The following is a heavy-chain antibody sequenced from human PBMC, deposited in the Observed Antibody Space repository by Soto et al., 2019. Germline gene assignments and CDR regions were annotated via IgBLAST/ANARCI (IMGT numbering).Heavy chain of an antibody. CDR3: ARDLTTGDPMGY. Sequence: GASVKVSCKAPGYTFTGYYMHWVRQAPGRGLEWMGWINPNSGGTNYAQKFQGWVTMTRDTSISTAYMELSRLRSDDTAVYYCARDLTTGDPMGYWGQGTLVTVSS. CDR2: INPNSGGT. D-gene: IGHD4-4*01. CDR1: GYTFTGYY. J-gene: IGHJ4*02. V-gene: IGHV1-2*04.